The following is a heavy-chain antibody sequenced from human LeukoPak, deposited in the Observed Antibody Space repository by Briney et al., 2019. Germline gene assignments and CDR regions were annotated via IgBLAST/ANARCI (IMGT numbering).Heavy chain of an antibody. CDR1: RYPFTSYA. CDR2: IHVGNGNT. V-gene: IGHV1-3*01. J-gene: IGHJ6*02. Sequence: ASVKVSCKASRYPFTSYAMHWVRQAPGQRLEWMGWIHVGNGNTEYSQKFQGRVTITRDTPATTTYMELSSLRSEDTAVYYCARVRGGYGDSKRYYGMDVWGQGTTVTVSS. CDR3: ARVRGGYGDSKRYYGMDV. D-gene: IGHD4-17*01.